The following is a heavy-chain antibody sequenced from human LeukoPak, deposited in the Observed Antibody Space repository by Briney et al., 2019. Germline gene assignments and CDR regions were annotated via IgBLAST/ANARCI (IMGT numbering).Heavy chain of an antibody. CDR2: ISSSSSYI. CDR1: GFTFSSYS. J-gene: IGHJ4*02. Sequence: PGGSLRLSCAASGFTFSSYSMNWVRQAPGKGLEWVSSISSSSSYIYYADSVKGRFTISRDNAKNSLYLQMNSLRAEDTAVYYCARVGKDCSSSSCYHFDYWGQGTLVTVSS. CDR3: ARVGKDCSSSSCYHFDY. D-gene: IGHD2-2*01. V-gene: IGHV3-21*01.